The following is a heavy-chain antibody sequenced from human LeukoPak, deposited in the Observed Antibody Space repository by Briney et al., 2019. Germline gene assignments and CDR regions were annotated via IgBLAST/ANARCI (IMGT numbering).Heavy chain of an antibody. CDR3: ARDPSSGWYLKGWFDP. J-gene: IGHJ5*02. V-gene: IGHV3-7*01. CDR1: GFTFSSYW. Sequence: GGSLRLSCAASGFTFSSYWMSWVRQAPGKGLEWVANIKQDGSEKYYVDSVKGRFTISRDNAKTSLYLQMNSLRAEDTAVYYCARDPSSGWYLKGWFDPWGQGTLVTVSS. CDR2: IKQDGSEK. D-gene: IGHD6-19*01.